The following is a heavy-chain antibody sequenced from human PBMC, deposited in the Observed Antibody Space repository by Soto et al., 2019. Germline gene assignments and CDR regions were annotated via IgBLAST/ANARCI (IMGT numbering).Heavy chain of an antibody. D-gene: IGHD2-21*02. CDR1: GFTFSSYT. CDR3: AKGFIRDCGGDCTVDT. V-gene: IGHV3-23*01. CDR2: ISATGGST. Sequence: EVQLLESGGGLVQPGGSLRLSCAASGFTFSSYTMSWVRQAPGKGLEWVSGISATGGSTYYADSVKGRFTFSRDNSKNTLYLQMNSLRAEDTAAYYCAKGFIRDCGGDCTVDTWGHGTLGTFSA. J-gene: IGHJ5*01.